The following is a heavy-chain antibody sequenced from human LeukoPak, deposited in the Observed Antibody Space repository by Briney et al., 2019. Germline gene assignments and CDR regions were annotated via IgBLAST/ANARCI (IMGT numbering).Heavy chain of an antibody. Sequence: GGSLRLSCAASGFTFSSYSMNWVRQAPGKGLEWVSSISSSSSYIYYADSVKGRFTISRDNAKNSLYLQMNSLRAEDTAVYYCARITGKGVVVITSFDYWGQGTLVTVSS. CDR1: GFTFSSYS. CDR3: ARITGKGVVVITSFDY. V-gene: IGHV3-21*01. D-gene: IGHD3-22*01. J-gene: IGHJ4*02. CDR2: ISSSSSYI.